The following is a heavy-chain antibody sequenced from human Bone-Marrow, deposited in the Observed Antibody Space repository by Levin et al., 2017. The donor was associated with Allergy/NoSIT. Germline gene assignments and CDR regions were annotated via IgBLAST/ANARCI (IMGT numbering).Heavy chain of an antibody. J-gene: IGHJ6*02. D-gene: IGHD2-2*01. CDR3: ARASFSSLYAMDV. CDR2: MYTDDTT. CDR1: GFMVNSNY. V-gene: IGHV3-53*01. Sequence: PGGSLRLSCAASGFMVNSNYMTWVRQAPGKELQWVSMMYTDDTTHYADSVKGRFTISRDLSKNSMYLQMDSLRPEDTAVYYGARASFSSLYAMDVWGQGTTVTVSS.